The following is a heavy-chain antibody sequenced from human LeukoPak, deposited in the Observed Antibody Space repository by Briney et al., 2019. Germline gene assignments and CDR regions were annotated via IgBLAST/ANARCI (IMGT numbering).Heavy chain of an antibody. CDR3: ARVGSGWYTDYYYYYMDV. CDR1: GGSFSGYY. CDR2: INHSGST. V-gene: IGHV4-34*01. J-gene: IGHJ6*03. D-gene: IGHD6-19*01. Sequence: SETLSLTCAVYGGSFSGYYWSWIRQPPGKGLGWIGEINHSGSTNYNPSLKSRVTISVDTSKNQFSLKLSSVTAADTAVYYCARVGSGWYTDYYYYYMDVWGKGTTVTVSS.